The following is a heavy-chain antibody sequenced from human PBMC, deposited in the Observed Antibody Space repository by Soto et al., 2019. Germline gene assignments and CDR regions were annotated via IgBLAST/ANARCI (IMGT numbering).Heavy chain of an antibody. CDR3: ARGDQRGYSGFVYGY. Sequence: LRLSYAASRFTVSSNYMSWVRQAPGRGVEWVSVIYSGGSTYYADSVKGRFTISRDNSKNTLYLQMNSLRGEDRAVYYCARGDQRGYSGFVYGYWGQGTLVTVSS. CDR2: IYSGGST. CDR1: RFTVSSNY. J-gene: IGHJ4*02. D-gene: IGHD5-12*01. V-gene: IGHV3-53*01.